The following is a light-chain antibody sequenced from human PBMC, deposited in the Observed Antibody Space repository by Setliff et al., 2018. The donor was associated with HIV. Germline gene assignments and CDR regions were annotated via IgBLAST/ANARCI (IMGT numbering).Light chain of an antibody. V-gene: IGLV2-14*01. J-gene: IGLJ2*01. CDR2: EVS. CDR1: SSDIGGYNY. Sequence: QSALAQPASVSGSPGQSITISCTGTSSDIGGYNYVSWYQQHPGKAPKLMIHEVSNRPSWVSNRFSGSKSGNTASLTISGLQAEDAVDYYCSSYSTSYTWVFGEGTKVTVL. CDR3: SSYSTSYTWV.